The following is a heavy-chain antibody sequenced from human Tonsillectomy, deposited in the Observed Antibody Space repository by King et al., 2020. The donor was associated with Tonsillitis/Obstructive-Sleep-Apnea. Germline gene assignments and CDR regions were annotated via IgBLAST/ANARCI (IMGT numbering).Heavy chain of an antibody. Sequence: VQLQESGPGLVKPSETLSLTCTVSGGSISSYYWSWIRQPPGKGLEWIGYIYYSGSTNYNPSLKSRVTIAVDTSKNQFSLKLSSVTAADTAVYYCARSGCGGDCYLQYWYFDLWGRGTLVTVSS. J-gene: IGHJ2*01. D-gene: IGHD2-21*01. CDR2: IYYSGST. CDR3: ARSGCGGDCYLQYWYFDL. V-gene: IGHV4-59*08. CDR1: GGSISSYY.